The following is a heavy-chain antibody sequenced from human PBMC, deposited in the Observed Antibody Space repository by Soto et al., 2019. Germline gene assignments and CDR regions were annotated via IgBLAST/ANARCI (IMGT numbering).Heavy chain of an antibody. V-gene: IGHV3-23*01. CDR2: ISGSGGST. Sequence: GGSLRLSCAASGFTFSSYAMSWVRQAPGKGLEWVPAISGSGGSTYYADSVKGRFTISRDNSKNTLYLQMNSLRAEDTAVYYCAKAGDFWSGYYTGEDYWGQGTLVTVSS. CDR3: AKAGDFWSGYYTGEDY. CDR1: GFTFSSYA. D-gene: IGHD3-3*01. J-gene: IGHJ4*02.